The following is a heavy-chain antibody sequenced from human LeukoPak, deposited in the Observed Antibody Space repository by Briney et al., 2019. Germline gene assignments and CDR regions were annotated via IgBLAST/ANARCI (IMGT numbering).Heavy chain of an antibody. D-gene: IGHD3-16*01. V-gene: IGHV4-59*08. CDR1: GGSISPDY. CDR2: IHYIGGT. Sequence: PSETLSLTCTVSGGSISPDYWSWMRQPPGKGLEWIGYIHYIGGTNYNPSLKSRVTISVDTSKNQFSLELTSVTAADTAVYYCARLTPYPGVWASDYWGQGTLVTVSS. CDR3: ARLTPYPGVWASDY. J-gene: IGHJ4*02.